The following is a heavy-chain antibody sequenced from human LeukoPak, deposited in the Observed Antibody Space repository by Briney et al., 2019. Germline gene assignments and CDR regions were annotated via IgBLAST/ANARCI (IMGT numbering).Heavy chain of an antibody. D-gene: IGHD2-2*01. CDR3: ASFSTSFDY. CDR1: GFTFSSYW. J-gene: IGHJ4*02. CDR2: IKSDGSST. Sequence: GGSLRLSCAASGFTFSSYWMHWVRQAPGKGLVWVSRIKSDGSSTTYADSVKGRFTISRDNAKNSLYLQMNSLRAEDTAVYYCASFSTSFDYWGQGTLVTVSS. V-gene: IGHV3-74*01.